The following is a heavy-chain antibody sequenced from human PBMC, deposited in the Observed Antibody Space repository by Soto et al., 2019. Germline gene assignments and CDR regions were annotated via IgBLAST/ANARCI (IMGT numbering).Heavy chain of an antibody. J-gene: IGHJ6*01. CDR2: ISGYNGNT. CDR3: ARGTGSGIDV. D-gene: IGHD3-10*01. Sequence: ASVKVSCKASGYTFSSYGISWVRLAPGKGPEWMGWISGYNGNTNYAQKVQDRVTMTTDTSTSTAYMELRSMRFEDTAVYYCARGTGSGIDVWGQGTTVVVSS. CDR1: GYTFSSYG. V-gene: IGHV1-18*01.